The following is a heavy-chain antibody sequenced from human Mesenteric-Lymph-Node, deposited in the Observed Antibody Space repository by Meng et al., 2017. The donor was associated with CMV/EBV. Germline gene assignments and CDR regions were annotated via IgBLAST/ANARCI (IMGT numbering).Heavy chain of an antibody. Sequence: SETLSLTCTVSGGSISSYYWSWIRQPPGKGLEWIGEINHSGSTNYNPSLKSRVTISVDTSKNQFSLKLSSVTAADTAVYYCARAIFGVVIKNWGQGTLVTVSS. D-gene: IGHD3-3*01. CDR2: INHSGST. CDR1: GGSISSYY. CDR3: ARAIFGVVIKN. J-gene: IGHJ4*02. V-gene: IGHV4-34*01.